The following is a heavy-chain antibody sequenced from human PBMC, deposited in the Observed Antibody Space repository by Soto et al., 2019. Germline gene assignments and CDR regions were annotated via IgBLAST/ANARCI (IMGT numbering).Heavy chain of an antibody. CDR3: ARHGPGQRITVITVVTH. CDR2: IYYSGST. Sequence: PSETLSLTCTVSGGSISSSSYYWGWIRQPPGKGLEWIGNIYYSGSTYYNPSLTSRVTISVDTSNNQFSLRLSSLTAADTAVYYCARHGPGQRITVITVVTHWGQGTLVTVSS. V-gene: IGHV4-39*01. J-gene: IGHJ4*02. D-gene: IGHD3-22*01. CDR1: GGSISSSSYY.